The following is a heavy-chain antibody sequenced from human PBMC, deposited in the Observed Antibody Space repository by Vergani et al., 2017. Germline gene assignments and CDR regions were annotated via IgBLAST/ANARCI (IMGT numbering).Heavy chain of an antibody. V-gene: IGHV3-30*02. CDR1: GLTLSSYG. Sequence: QVQLVESGGGVVQPGGSMRLLCSASGLTLSSYGVHWVRQAPGRGLESVTFTRPHEDGAFYSASVMGRFTVSRDNSKNTFYLEMNRLNVDDTAIYYCGKVKGTVVEPWWFDPWGQGTPVTVSS. J-gene: IGHJ5*02. CDR2: TRPHEDGA. CDR3: GKVKGTVVEPWWFDP. D-gene: IGHD2-2*01.